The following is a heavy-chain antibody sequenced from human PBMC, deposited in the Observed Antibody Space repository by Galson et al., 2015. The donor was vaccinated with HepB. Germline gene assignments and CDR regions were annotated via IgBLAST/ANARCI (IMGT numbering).Heavy chain of an antibody. D-gene: IGHD6-19*01. V-gene: IGHV3-7*04. J-gene: IGHJ4*02. Sequence: SLRLSCAASGFTFSSYGMSWVRQAPGKGLEWVANIKEDGGEKYYVDSVKGRFTISRDNAKNSLYLQMNSLRAEDTALYYCARDRPDSSGWYDHAGCVYWVPRTLVTVHS. CDR2: IKEDGGEK. CDR3: ARDRPDSSGWYDHAGCVY. CDR1: GFTFSSYG.